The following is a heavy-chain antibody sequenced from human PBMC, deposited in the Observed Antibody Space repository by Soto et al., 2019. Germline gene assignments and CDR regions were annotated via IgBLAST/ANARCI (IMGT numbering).Heavy chain of an antibody. V-gene: IGHV3-21*01. CDR1: GFTFSSYS. J-gene: IGHJ4*02. D-gene: IGHD3-10*01. CDR3: ASDAIYYYGSGSFDY. Sequence: EVQLVESGGGLVKPGGSLRLSCAASGFTFSSYSMNWVRQAPGKGLEWVSSISSSSSYIYYADSVKGRFTISRDNAKNSLYLQMNSLRAEDTAVYYCASDAIYYYGSGSFDYWGQGTLVTVSS. CDR2: ISSSSSYI.